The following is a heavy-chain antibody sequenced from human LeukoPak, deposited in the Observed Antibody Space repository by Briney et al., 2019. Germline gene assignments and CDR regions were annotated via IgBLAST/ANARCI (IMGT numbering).Heavy chain of an antibody. Sequence: PGGSLRLSCAASGFTFSSYAMSWVRQAPGKGLEWVSAISGSGGSTYYADSVKGRFTIPRDNSKNTLYLQMNSLRAEDTAVYYCAKDLGRIVGATFDYWGQGTLVTVSS. CDR2: ISGSGGST. D-gene: IGHD1-26*01. V-gene: IGHV3-23*01. CDR3: AKDLGRIVGATFDY. CDR1: GFTFSSYA. J-gene: IGHJ4*02.